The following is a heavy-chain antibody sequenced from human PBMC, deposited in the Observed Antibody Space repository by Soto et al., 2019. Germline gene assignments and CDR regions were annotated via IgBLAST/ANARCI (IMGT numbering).Heavy chain of an antibody. CDR3: AKVATMANIIDA. V-gene: IGHV3-23*01. CDR1: GFTFSSCA. Sequence: GGSLRLSCAASGFTFSSCAMTWVRQAPGKGLQWVSTVSGSGSNTYYADSVKGRFTISRDNSKNTLYVQMNSLRAEDTAVYYCAKVATMANIIDAWGQGTLVTVSS. D-gene: IGHD3-10*01. CDR2: VSGSGSNT. J-gene: IGHJ5*02.